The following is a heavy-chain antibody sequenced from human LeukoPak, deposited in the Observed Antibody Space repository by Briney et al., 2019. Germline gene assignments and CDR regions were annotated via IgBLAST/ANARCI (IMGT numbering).Heavy chain of an antibody. CDR3: STGGVVVVVAATLADY. Sequence: GGSLRLSCAASGFTFSNAWMSWVRQAPGKGLEWVGRIKSKTDGGTTDYAAPVKGRFTISRDDSKNTLYLQMNSLKTEDTAVYYCSTGGVVVVVAATLADYWGQGTLVTVSS. CDR2: IKSKTDGGTT. CDR1: GFTFSNAW. V-gene: IGHV3-15*01. J-gene: IGHJ4*02. D-gene: IGHD2-15*01.